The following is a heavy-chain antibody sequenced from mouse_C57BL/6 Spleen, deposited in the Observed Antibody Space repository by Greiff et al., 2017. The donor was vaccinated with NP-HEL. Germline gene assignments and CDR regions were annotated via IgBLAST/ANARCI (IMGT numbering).Heavy chain of an antibody. Sequence: VKLMESGPGLVQPSQSLSITCTVSGFSLTSYGVHWVRQSPGKGLEWLGVIWSGGSTDYNAAFISRLSISKDNSKSQVFFKMNSLQADDTAIYYCARNHYDYDVGYFDYWGQGTTLTVSS. CDR3: ARNHYDYDVGYFDY. D-gene: IGHD2-4*01. CDR2: IWSGGST. J-gene: IGHJ2*01. CDR1: GFSLTSYG. V-gene: IGHV2-2*01.